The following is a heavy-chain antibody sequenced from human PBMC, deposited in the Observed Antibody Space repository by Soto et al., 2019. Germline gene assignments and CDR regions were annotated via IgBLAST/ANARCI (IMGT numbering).Heavy chain of an antibody. CDR1: GGSISSSSYY. V-gene: IGHV4-39*01. Sequence: SETLSLTCTVSGGSISSSSYYWGWIRQPPGKGLEWIGSIYYSGSTYYNPSLKSRVTISVDTSKNQFSLKLSSVTAADTAVYYCARREGWNYEGSGYFDYWGQGTLVTVSS. CDR3: ARREGWNYEGSGYFDY. D-gene: IGHD1-7*01. CDR2: IYYSGST. J-gene: IGHJ4*02.